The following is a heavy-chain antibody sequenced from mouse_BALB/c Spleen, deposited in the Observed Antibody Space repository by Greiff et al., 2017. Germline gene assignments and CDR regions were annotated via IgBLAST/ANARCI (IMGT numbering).Heavy chain of an antibody. V-gene: IGHV1-39*01. CDR3: ARENYYGSSYEGPAWFAY. J-gene: IGHJ3*01. CDR2: IDPYYGGT. D-gene: IGHD1-1*01. CDR1: GYSFTGYN. Sequence: VQLKQSGPELEKPGASVKISCKASGYSFTGYNMNWVKQSNGKSLERIGNIDPYYGGTSYNQKFKGKATLTVDKSSSTAYMQLKSLTSEDSAVYYCARENYYGSSYEGPAWFAYWGQGTLVTVSA.